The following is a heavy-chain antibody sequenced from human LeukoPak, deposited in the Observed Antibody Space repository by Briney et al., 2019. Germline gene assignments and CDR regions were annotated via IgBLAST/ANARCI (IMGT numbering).Heavy chain of an antibody. D-gene: IGHD4-17*01. Sequence: PSETLSLTCAVSGASVSSSNWWMWVRQPPKKGLEWIGEIHHSGSTNYNPSLKSRVTMSVDTSKNQFSLKLSSVTAADTAVYYCASGYGDYAHWGQGTLVTVSS. J-gene: IGHJ4*02. CDR2: IHHSGST. CDR3: ASGYGDYAH. V-gene: IGHV4-4*02. CDR1: GASVSSSNW.